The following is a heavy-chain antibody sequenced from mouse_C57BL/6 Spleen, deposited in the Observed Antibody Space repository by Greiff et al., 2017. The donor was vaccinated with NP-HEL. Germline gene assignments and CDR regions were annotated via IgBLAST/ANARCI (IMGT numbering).Heavy chain of an antibody. CDR2: INPSTGGT. Sequence: EVQLQQSGPELVKPGASVKISCKASGYSFTGYYMHWVKQSSEKSLEWIGEINPSTGGTSYNQKFKGKATLTVDKSSSTAYMQLKSLTSEDSAVYYCARLLIYYDYDVSFDYWGQGTTLTVSS. CDR1: GYSFTGYY. CDR3: ARLLIYYDYDVSFDY. J-gene: IGHJ2*01. D-gene: IGHD2-4*01. V-gene: IGHV1-43*01.